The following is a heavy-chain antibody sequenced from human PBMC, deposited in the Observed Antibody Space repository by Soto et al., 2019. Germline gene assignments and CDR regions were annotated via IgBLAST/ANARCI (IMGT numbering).Heavy chain of an antibody. J-gene: IGHJ4*02. Sequence: EVQLVQSGAEVKKPGESLKISCKGSGYSFTSYWIAWLRQMPGKGLEWMGIIYRGDSDIRYSPSFQRQVTISTDKSISPAYLQWNSLTASDTAMYYCATLGHSYVSFDFWGQGTLVTVSS. V-gene: IGHV5-51*01. CDR3: ATLGHSYVSFDF. CDR2: IYRGDSDI. D-gene: IGHD5-18*01. CDR1: GYSFTSYW.